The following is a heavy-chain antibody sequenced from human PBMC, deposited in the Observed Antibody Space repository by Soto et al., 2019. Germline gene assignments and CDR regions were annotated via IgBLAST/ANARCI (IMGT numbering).Heavy chain of an antibody. CDR3: ARRYGGNFDY. D-gene: IGHD3-16*01. J-gene: IGHJ4*02. CDR1: GYTFTSYG. CDR2: MIAYSFNT. Sequence: ASVKVSCKASGYTFTSYGISLVRQAPGQVLELMVWMIAYSFNTNYSQKLQGRVTIATDGCTSTSDLELRSLISDYTAVYYCARRYGGNFDYWGQGTLVTVSS. V-gene: IGHV1-18*01.